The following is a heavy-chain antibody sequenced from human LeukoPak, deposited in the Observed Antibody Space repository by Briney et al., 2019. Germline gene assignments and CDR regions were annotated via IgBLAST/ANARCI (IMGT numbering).Heavy chain of an antibody. Sequence: SETLSLTCAVYGGSFSGYYWSWIRQPPGKGLEWIGEINHSGSTNYNPSLKSRVTISVDTSKNQFSLKLSSVTAADTAVYYCARGSPGWISWFDHWGQGTLVTVSS. J-gene: IGHJ5*02. D-gene: IGHD2-2*03. CDR3: ARGSPGWISWFDH. CDR1: GGSFSGYY. V-gene: IGHV4-34*01. CDR2: INHSGST.